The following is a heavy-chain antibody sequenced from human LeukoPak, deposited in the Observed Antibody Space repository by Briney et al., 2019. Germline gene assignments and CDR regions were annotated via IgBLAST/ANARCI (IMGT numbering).Heavy chain of an antibody. D-gene: IGHD4-17*01. Sequence: GGSLRLSCAASGFTFDDYDMHWVRQAPTKGLEWVSDISWNSGSIGYADSVKGRFTIYSDNAKNSLYLQMNSLRAEDTALYYCAKGSRIATVTTLDYWGQGTLVTVSS. CDR1: GFTFDDYD. J-gene: IGHJ4*02. CDR2: ISWNSGSI. V-gene: IGHV3-9*01. CDR3: AKGSRIATVTTLDY.